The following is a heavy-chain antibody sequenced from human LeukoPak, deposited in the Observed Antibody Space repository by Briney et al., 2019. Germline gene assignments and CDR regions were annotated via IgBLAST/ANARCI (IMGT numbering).Heavy chain of an antibody. CDR2: TYYRSRWYS. D-gene: IGHD6-6*01. CDR1: GDSVSRYSAV. CDR3: AGGRSSGDY. J-gene: IGHJ4*02. Sequence: SQTLSLTCAISGDSVSRYSAVWNWIRQSPSRGLEWLGRTYYRSRWYSEYAVSVKGRITINPDTSKNQFSLQLNSVSPEDTAVYYCAGGRSSGDYWGQGTLVTVSS. V-gene: IGHV6-1*01.